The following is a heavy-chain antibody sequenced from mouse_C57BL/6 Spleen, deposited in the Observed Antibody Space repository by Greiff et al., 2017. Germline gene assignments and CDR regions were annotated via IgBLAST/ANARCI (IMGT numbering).Heavy chain of an antibody. CDR3: ARSGGYERYYFDN. V-gene: IGHV1-59*01. CDR1: GYTFTSYW. J-gene: IGHJ2*01. Sequence: QVQLQQPGAELVRPGTSVKLSCKASGYTFTSYWMHWVKQRPGQGLEWIGVIDPSDSYTNYNQKFKGKATLTVDTSSSTAYMQLSSLTSEDSAVYYCARSGGYERYYFDNWGQGTTLTVSS. D-gene: IGHD2-2*01. CDR2: IDPSDSYT.